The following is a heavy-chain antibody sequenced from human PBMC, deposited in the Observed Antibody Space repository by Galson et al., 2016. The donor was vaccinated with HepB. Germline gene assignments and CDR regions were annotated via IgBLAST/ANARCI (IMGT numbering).Heavy chain of an antibody. J-gene: IGHJ2*01. D-gene: IGHD6-13*01. CDR3: ATARAYGYSYWYFDL. CDR1: GLTFTSSA. V-gene: IGHV1-58*01. CDR2: IVVGSGKT. Sequence: SVKVSCKASGLTFTSSAVQWVRQARGQRLEWIGWIVVGSGKTNYAQTFQERVTITRDMSPTTAYMELSSLRSEDTAVYYCATARAYGYSYWYFDLWGRGTLVTVSS.